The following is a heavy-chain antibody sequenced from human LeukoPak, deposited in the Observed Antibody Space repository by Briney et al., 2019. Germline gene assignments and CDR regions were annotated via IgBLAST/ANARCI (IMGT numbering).Heavy chain of an antibody. V-gene: IGHV1-46*01. J-gene: IGHJ5*02. Sequence: GASVKVSCKASGYTFTSYYMHWVRQAPGQGLEWMGIINPSGGSTSYAQKFQGRVTMTRDMSTSTVYMELSSLRSEDTAVYYCARDYSSSWYSGWFDPWGQGTLVTVSS. CDR1: GYTFTSYY. D-gene: IGHD6-13*01. CDR3: ARDYSSSWYSGWFDP. CDR2: INPSGGST.